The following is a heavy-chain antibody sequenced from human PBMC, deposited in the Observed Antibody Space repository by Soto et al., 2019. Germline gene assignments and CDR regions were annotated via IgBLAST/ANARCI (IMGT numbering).Heavy chain of an antibody. Sequence: PSETLSLTCNVSGGXISSSRSYWAWFRQPPGKELEWIANIFYAGNTYYNPSLKSRVTVSVDTSKNQFSLKLDSVTAADTAVYYCARQAAAPGIDLWFDPWGQGTLVTVSS. CDR2: IFYAGNT. CDR1: GGXISSSRSY. CDR3: ARQAAAPGIDLWFDP. V-gene: IGHV4-39*01. J-gene: IGHJ5*02. D-gene: IGHD6-13*01.